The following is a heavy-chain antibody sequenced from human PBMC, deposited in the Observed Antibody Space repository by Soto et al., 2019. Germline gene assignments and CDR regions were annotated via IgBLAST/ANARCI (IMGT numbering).Heavy chain of an antibody. CDR1: GFTFSSYW. V-gene: IGHV3-7*04. Sequence: EVQLVESGGGLVQPGGSLRLSCAASGFTFSSYWMSWVRQAPGKGLEWVANIKQDGSEKYYVDSVKGRFTISRDNAKNSLYVQMNSLRAEDTAVYYCAREFSSYGYYSDYWGQGSLVTVSS. D-gene: IGHD6-6*01. CDR2: IKQDGSEK. CDR3: AREFSSYGYYSDY. J-gene: IGHJ4*02.